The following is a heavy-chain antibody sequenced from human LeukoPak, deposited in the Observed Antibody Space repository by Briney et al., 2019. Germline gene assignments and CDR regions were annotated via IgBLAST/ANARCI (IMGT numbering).Heavy chain of an antibody. Sequence: SETLSLTCTVSGGSISSYYWSWIRQPAGKGLEWIGYIYYSGSTNYNPSLKSRVTISVDTSKNQFSLKLSSVTAADTAVYYCARGRMYYDILTGYYPPFVYWGQGTLVTVSS. D-gene: IGHD3-9*01. CDR2: IYYSGST. CDR1: GGSISSYY. CDR3: ARGRMYYDILTGYYPPFVY. V-gene: IGHV4-59*01. J-gene: IGHJ4*02.